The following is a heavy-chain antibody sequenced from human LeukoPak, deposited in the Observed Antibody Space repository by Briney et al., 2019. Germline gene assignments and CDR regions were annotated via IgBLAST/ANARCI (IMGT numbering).Heavy chain of an antibody. CDR2: FDPEDDET. V-gene: IGHV1-24*01. Sequence: ASEKVSCKVSGDTLTDLSIYWVRQAPGKGLEWMGGFDPEDDETLYAQSFQGRVTMTEDTTTDTAYMELSSLKSEDTAVYYCASVIAGRGYYFDFWGQGTLVSVSS. J-gene: IGHJ4*02. D-gene: IGHD3-10*01. CDR1: GDTLTDLS. CDR3: ASVIAGRGYYFDF.